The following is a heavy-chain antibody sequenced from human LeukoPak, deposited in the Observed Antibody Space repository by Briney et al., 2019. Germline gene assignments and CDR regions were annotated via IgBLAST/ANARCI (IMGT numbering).Heavy chain of an antibody. CDR3: AKDQSVRGVLGY. D-gene: IGHD3-10*01. CDR1: GFTFSSYE. Sequence: PGGSLRLSCAASGFTFSSYEMNWVRQAPGKGLEWVSYISSSGSTIYYADSVKGRFTISRDNSKNTLYLQMNSLRAEDTAVYYCAKDQSVRGVLGYWGQGTLVTVSS. V-gene: IGHV3-48*03. J-gene: IGHJ4*02. CDR2: ISSSGSTI.